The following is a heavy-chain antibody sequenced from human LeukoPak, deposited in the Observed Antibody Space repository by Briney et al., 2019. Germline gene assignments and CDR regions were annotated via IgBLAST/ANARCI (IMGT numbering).Heavy chain of an antibody. J-gene: IGHJ3*02. D-gene: IGHD2-15*01. Sequence: SETLSLTCTVSGDSISSGDYYWSWIRQPAGKGLEWIGRISSSGSTNYNPSLKSRVTISVDTSKNQFSLKLSSVTAADTAVYFCARDSGSKNIVVVVADKTNDAFDIWGQGTMVTVSS. V-gene: IGHV4-61*02. CDR1: GDSISSGDYY. CDR2: ISSSGST. CDR3: ARDSGSKNIVVVVADKTNDAFDI.